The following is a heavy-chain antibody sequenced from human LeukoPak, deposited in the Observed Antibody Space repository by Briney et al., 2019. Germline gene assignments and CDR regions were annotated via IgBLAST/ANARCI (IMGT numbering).Heavy chain of an antibody. J-gene: IGHJ3*02. CDR1: GGSISSYY. Sequence: SETLSLTCTVSGGSISSYYWSWIRQPPGKGLEWIGYIYYTGSTNYDPSLKSRVTISVDTSKNQFSLKLSSVTAAHTAVYFCASSPPLTYCGDDCYSVDIWGQGTMVTVSS. D-gene: IGHD2-21*02. CDR2: IYYTGST. V-gene: IGHV4-59*01. CDR3: ASSPPLTYCGDDCYSVDI.